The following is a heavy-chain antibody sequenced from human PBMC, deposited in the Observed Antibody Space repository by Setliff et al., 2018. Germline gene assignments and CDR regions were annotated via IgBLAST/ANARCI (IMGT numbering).Heavy chain of an antibody. CDR3: ARSQYSSRWYVIGAFDY. Sequence: GGYLRLFCAASGFTFTSYGFLWVRQAPGKGLEWVAVIWYDGSKTYYADSVKGRFTISSDNSKNTVYLQMNSLRAQDTAVYYCARSQYSSRWYVIGAFDYWGQGALVTVSS. CDR2: IWYDGSKT. V-gene: IGHV3-33*01. D-gene: IGHD6-13*01. J-gene: IGHJ4*02. CDR1: GFTFTSYG.